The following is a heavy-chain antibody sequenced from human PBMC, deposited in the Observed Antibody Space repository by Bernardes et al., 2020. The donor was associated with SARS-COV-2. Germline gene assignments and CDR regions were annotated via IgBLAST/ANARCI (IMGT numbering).Heavy chain of an antibody. V-gene: IGHV1-2*02. J-gene: IGHJ6*02. D-gene: IGHD6-19*01. CDR3: ARERSSYPYYYYGLDV. Sequence: ASVKVSCKASGYTFTDYYIHWVRQAPGQGLEWMGWINPNSGDTTYAQKFQGRVTMTRDTSTSTAYMELTRLGSDDTAVYYCARERSSYPYYYYGLDVWGQGTTVTVPS. CDR1: GYTFTDYY. CDR2: INPNSGDT.